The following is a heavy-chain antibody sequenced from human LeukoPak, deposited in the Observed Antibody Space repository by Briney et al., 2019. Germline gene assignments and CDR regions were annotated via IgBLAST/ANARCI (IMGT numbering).Heavy chain of an antibody. CDR3: AREDGHLGTDY. D-gene: IGHD7-27*01. V-gene: IGHV3-48*01. Sequence: PGGSLRLSCAASGFTFRSYSMNWVRQAPGKGLEWLSYISNSSRTIDYADSVKGRFTISRDNAKNSLYLQMNSMRAEDTAVYYCAREDGHLGTDYWGQGTLVTVSS. CDR1: GFTFRSYS. J-gene: IGHJ4*02. CDR2: ISNSSRTI.